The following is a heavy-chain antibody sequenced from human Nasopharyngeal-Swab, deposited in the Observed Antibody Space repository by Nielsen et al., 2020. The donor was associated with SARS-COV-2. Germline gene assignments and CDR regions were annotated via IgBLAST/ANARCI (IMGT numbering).Heavy chain of an antibody. CDR3: ARQSVVVPAALANWFDP. Sequence: LTCAVSGYSISSGYYWGWIRQPPGKGLEWIGSIYHSGSTYYNPSLKSRVTISVDTSKNQFSLKLSSVTAADTAVYYCARQSVVVPAALANWFDPWGQGTLVTVSS. CDR2: IYHSGST. J-gene: IGHJ5*02. V-gene: IGHV4-38-2*01. D-gene: IGHD2-2*01. CDR1: GYSISSGYY.